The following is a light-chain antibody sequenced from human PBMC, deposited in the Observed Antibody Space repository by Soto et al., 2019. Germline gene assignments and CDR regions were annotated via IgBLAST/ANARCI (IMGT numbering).Light chain of an antibody. CDR2: DAS. CDR3: QQYNSYSLT. CDR1: QSISSW. J-gene: IGKJ4*01. V-gene: IGKV1-5*01. Sequence: DIQMTQSPSTLSASVGDRVTITCRASQSISSWLAWYQQKPGKAPKLLIYDASSLESGVPSRFSGSGSGTEFPLTISRLQPDDFATYYCQQYNSYSLTFGGGTKVEIK.